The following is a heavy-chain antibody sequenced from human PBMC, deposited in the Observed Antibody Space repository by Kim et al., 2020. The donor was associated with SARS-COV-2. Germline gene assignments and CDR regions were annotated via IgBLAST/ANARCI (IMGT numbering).Heavy chain of an antibody. D-gene: IGHD2-2*01. Sequence: GESLKISCKGSGYSFTSYWIGWVRQMPGKGLEWMGIIYPGDSDTRYSPSFQGQVTISADKSISTAYLQWSSLKASDTAMYYCARLGRYCSSTSCSMAYYYYGMDVWGQGTTVTVSS. V-gene: IGHV5-51*01. J-gene: IGHJ6*02. CDR1: GYSFTSYW. CDR3: ARLGRYCSSTSCSMAYYYYGMDV. CDR2: IYPGDSDT.